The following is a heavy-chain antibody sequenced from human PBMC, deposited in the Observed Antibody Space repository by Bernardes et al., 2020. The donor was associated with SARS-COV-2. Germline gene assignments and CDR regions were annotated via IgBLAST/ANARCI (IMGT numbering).Heavy chain of an antibody. J-gene: IGHJ6*02. Sequence: SETLSLICTVSGGSISTYYWNWIRQPPGKGLEWIGYIYYSGSTSYNPSLKSRVTISLDTSKNQFSLRLSSVTAADTAVYYCTRDQRSSYYYYGMDVWGQGTTVTVSS. CDR3: TRDQRSSYYYYGMDV. V-gene: IGHV4-59*01. D-gene: IGHD6-25*01. CDR2: IYYSGST. CDR1: GGSISTYY.